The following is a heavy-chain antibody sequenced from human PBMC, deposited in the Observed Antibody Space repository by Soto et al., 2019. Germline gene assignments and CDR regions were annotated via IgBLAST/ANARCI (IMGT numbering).Heavy chain of an antibody. CDR1: GYSISSGYY. CDR3: AREFGEFIPNWFDP. J-gene: IGHJ5*02. V-gene: IGHV4-38-2*02. CDR2: IYHSGST. Sequence: KTSETLSLTCAVSGYSISSGYYWGWIRQPPGKGLEWIGSIYHSGSTYYNPSPKSRVTISVDTSKNQFSLKLSSVTAADTAVYYCAREFGEFIPNWFDPWGQGXLVTVSS. D-gene: IGHD3-10*01.